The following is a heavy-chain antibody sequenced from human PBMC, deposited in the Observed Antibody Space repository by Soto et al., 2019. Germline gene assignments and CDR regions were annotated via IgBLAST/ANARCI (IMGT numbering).Heavy chain of an antibody. V-gene: IGHV1-18*01. J-gene: IGHJ3*02. CDR2: ISAYNGNT. CDR1: GYTFTSYG. D-gene: IGHD2-2*01. CDR3: ARDPYLGYCSSTSCRHDAFDI. Sequence: GASVKVSCTASGYTFTSYGISWVRQAPGQGLEWMGWISAYNGNTNYAQKLQGRVTMTTDTSTSTAYMELRSLRSDDTAVYYCARDPYLGYCSSTSCRHDAFDIWGQGTMVTVSS.